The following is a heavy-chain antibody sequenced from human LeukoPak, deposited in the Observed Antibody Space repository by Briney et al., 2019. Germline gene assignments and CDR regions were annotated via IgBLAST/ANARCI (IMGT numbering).Heavy chain of an antibody. D-gene: IGHD2-2*03. J-gene: IGHJ4*02. Sequence: GASVKVSCKASVYTFTGYYMHWVREAPGEGLEWMGWINANSGGTNYAQKFQGRVTMTRDTSISTAYMELSRLRADDTAVYYCARDYGDCSSTSCQTFDYWGQGTLVTVSS. V-gene: IGHV1-2*02. CDR1: VYTFTGYY. CDR3: ARDYGDCSSTSCQTFDY. CDR2: INANSGGT.